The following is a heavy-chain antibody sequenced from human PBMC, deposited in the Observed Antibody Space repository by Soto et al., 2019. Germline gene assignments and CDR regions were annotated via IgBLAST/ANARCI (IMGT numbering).Heavy chain of an antibody. J-gene: IGHJ6*02. CDR1: GFTFSSYG. CDR3: AKEKYQQQLNYYYYGMDV. CDR2: ISYDGSNK. V-gene: IGHV3-30*18. D-gene: IGHD2-2*01. Sequence: QVQLVESGGGVVQPGRSLRLYCAASGFTFSSYGMHWVRQAPGKGLEWVAVISYDGSNKYYADSVKGRFTISRDNSKNTLYLQMNSLRAEDTAVYYCAKEKYQQQLNYYYYGMDVWGQGTTVTVSS.